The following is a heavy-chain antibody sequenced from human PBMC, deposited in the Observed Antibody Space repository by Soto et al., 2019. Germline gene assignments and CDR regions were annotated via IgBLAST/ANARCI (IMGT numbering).Heavy chain of an antibody. J-gene: IGHJ4*02. CDR2: IWYDGTQK. Sequence: SLRPSCEASGFTFNTYSMHWVRQPPGKGLEWLAAIWYDGTQKYYADSVKGRFIISRDNSKKTLYWEMNSLRAEDTAVYYCARAGGTTVTGLWHFDSWGQGTLVTVSS. D-gene: IGHD4-17*01. V-gene: IGHV3-33*01. CDR1: GFTFNTYS. CDR3: ARAGGTTVTGLWHFDS.